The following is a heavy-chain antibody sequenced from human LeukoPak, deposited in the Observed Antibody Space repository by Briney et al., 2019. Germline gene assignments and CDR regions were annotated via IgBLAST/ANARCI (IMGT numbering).Heavy chain of an antibody. CDR2: IRSKANSYAT. Sequence: PGGSLRLSCAASGFTFSGSAMHWVRQASGKGLEWVGRIRSKANSYATAYAASVKGRFTISRDDSKNTAYLQMNSLKTEDTAVYYCARDRDVDDFDSWGHGTLVTVSS. J-gene: IGHJ4*01. V-gene: IGHV3-73*01. CDR3: ARDRDVDDFDS. D-gene: IGHD2-15*01. CDR1: GFTFSGSA.